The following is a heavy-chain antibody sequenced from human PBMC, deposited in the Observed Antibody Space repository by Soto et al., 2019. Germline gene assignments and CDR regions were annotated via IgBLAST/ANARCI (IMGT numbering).Heavy chain of an antibody. CDR2: IYHSGMT. J-gene: IGHJ3*02. CDR1: GGSISTGGYY. V-gene: IGHV4-31*03. D-gene: IGHD1-26*01. Sequence: QVQLQESGPGLVKPPQTLSLTCTVSGGSISTGGYYWSWIRQHPGRGLEWIGYIYHSGMTFSNPSLQSRVAISIDTSKNKFSLKLSSVTAADTAVYYCATVRWELHDAFDIWSQGTMVSVSS. CDR3: ATVRWELHDAFDI.